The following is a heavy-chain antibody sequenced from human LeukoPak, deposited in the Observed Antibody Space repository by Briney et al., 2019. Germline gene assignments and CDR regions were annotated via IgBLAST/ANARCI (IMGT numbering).Heavy chain of an antibody. CDR3: AKDVESGRSADY. Sequence: HPGGSLRLSCAASRFTFSSDAMSWVRQAPGKGLEWVSTISGSGSGTYYADSVKGRFTLSRDNSMNTLYQQMNSLRAEDTAVYYCAKDVESGRSADYWGQGTLVTVSS. CDR2: ISGSGSGT. J-gene: IGHJ4*02. V-gene: IGHV3-23*01. D-gene: IGHD3-10*01. CDR1: RFTFSSDA.